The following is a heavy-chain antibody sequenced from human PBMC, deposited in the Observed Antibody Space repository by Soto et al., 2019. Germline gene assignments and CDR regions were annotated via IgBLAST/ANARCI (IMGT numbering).Heavy chain of an antibody. Sequence: GGSLRLSCAASGFTFSSYAMSWVRQAPGKGLEWVSAISGSGGSTYYADSVKGRSTISRDNSKNTLYLQMNSLRAEDTAVYYCAKDGAAMVNNANYYYYYGMDVWGQGTTVTVSS. CDR3: AKDGAAMVNNANYYYYYGMDV. J-gene: IGHJ6*02. V-gene: IGHV3-23*01. CDR1: GFTFSSYA. D-gene: IGHD5-18*01. CDR2: ISGSGGST.